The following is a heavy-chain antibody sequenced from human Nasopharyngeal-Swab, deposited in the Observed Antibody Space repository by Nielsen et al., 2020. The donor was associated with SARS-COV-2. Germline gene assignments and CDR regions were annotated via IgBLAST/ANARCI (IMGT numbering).Heavy chain of an antibody. V-gene: IGHV4-34*01. CDR1: GGSFSGYY. CDR2: INHSGST. CDR3: ARGLYSFDI. Sequence: SGDLSLTCAVYGGSFSGYYWSWIRQPPGKGLEWIGEINHSGSTNYNPSLKSRVTISVDTSKNQFSLKLSSVTAADTAVYYCARGLYSFDIWGQGTMVTVSS. D-gene: IGHD2-2*02. J-gene: IGHJ3*02.